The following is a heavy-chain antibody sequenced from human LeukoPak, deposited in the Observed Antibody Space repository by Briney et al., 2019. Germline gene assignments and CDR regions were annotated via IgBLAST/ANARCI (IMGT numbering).Heavy chain of an antibody. CDR1: GFTFSSYW. V-gene: IGHV3-7*01. D-gene: IGHD6-19*01. Sequence: PGGSLRLSCAASGFTFSSYWMSWVRQAPGKGLEWVANIKQDGSEKYYVDSVKGRFTISRDNAKNSLYLQMNSLRAEYTAVYYCARGLGGWPIDYWGQGTLVTVSS. CDR3: ARGLGGWPIDY. J-gene: IGHJ4*02. CDR2: IKQDGSEK.